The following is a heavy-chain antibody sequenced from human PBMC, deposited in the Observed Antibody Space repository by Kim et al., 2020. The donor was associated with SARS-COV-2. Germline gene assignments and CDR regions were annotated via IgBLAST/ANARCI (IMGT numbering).Heavy chain of an antibody. Sequence: SVKVSCKASGGTFSSYAISWVRQAPGQGLEWMGGIIPIFGTANYAQKFQGRVTITADESTSTAYMELSSLRSEDTAVYYCASSITIFGEPLETWFDPWAREPWSPSPQ. CDR1: GGTFSSYA. D-gene: IGHD3-3*01. J-gene: IGHJ5*02. CDR3: ASSITIFGEPLETWFDP. CDR2: IIPIFGTA. V-gene: IGHV1-69*13.